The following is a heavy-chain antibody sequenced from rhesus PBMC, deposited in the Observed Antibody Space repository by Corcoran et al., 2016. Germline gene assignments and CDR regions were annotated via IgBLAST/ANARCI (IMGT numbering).Heavy chain of an antibody. J-gene: IGHJ4*01. CDR2: RYGSGGST. Sequence: QVQLQESGPAVVKPSETLSLTCAVSGGSISSSNWWSCIRQSPGKWLEWIGGRYGSGGSTEYNPSLTRRLTISMDTSNNQFSLKRSSVTAADTAVYYCASQIDYWGQGVLVTVSS. CDR3: ASQIDY. CDR1: GGSISSSNW. V-gene: IGHV4-93*02.